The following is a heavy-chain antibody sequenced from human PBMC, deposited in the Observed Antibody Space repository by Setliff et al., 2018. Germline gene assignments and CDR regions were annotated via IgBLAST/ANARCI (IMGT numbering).Heavy chain of an antibody. CDR3: RFWSSYYKNDY. V-gene: IGHV4-34*01. CDR1: GGSFSDYY. J-gene: IGHJ4*02. CDR2: INQSGNT. Sequence: SETLSLTCTVYGGSFSDYYWGWIRQSPGKGPEWIAEINQSGNTNYNPSLNSRVSVSVDTPTNQFSLKVFSVTAADTAVYYCRFWSSYYKNDYWAQGTLVT. D-gene: IGHD3-3*01.